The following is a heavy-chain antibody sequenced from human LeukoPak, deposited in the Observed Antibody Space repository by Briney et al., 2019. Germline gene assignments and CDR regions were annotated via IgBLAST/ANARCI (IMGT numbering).Heavy chain of an antibody. V-gene: IGHV3-43*01. CDR2: ISRRGHT. Sequence: GGSLRLSCAASGFTFDRFTIHWVRQTPGKGLEWVSLISRRGHTFYADSVKGRFTISRDNSRNSVFLQMNSLRPEDTALYHCAKEVDCPSDCLFFHSWGQGTLVTVSS. J-gene: IGHJ4*02. CDR1: GFTFDRFT. D-gene: IGHD2-21*02. CDR3: AKEVDCPSDCLFFHS.